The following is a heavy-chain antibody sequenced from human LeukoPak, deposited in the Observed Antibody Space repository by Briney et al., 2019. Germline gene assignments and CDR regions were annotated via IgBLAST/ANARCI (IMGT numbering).Heavy chain of an antibody. CDR1: GGSFSGYY. D-gene: IGHD3-22*01. Sequence: SETLSLTCAVYGGSFSGYYWSWIRQPPGKGLEWIGEINHSGSTNYNPSLKSRVTISVDTSKNQFSLKLSSVTAADTAVYYCARHFDYDSSGPLLNYFDYWGQGTLVTVPS. CDR2: INHSGST. CDR3: ARHFDYDSSGPLLNYFDY. V-gene: IGHV4-34*01. J-gene: IGHJ4*02.